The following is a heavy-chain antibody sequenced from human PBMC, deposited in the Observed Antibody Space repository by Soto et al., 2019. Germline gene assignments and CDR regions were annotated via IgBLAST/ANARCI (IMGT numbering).Heavy chain of an antibody. CDR1: GGSISSGGYS. CDR2: IYYSGST. V-gene: IGHV4-30-2*05. Sequence: PSETLSLTCAVSGGSISSGGYSWSWIRQPPGKGLEWIGYIYYSGSTYYNPSLKSRVTISVDTSKNQFSLKLSSVTAADTAVYYCARDRERRGYNSRYYFDYWGQ. D-gene: IGHD5-12*01. J-gene: IGHJ4*01. CDR3: ARDRERRGYNSRYYFDY.